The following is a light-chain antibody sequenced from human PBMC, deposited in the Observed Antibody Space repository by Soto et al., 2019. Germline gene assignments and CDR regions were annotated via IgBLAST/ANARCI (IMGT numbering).Light chain of an antibody. J-gene: IGKJ1*01. CDR2: DAS. CDR3: QQRSNWPT. CDR1: QSVSSY. V-gene: IGKV3-11*01. Sequence: EIVLTPSPATLSLSPVERATLSCRASQSVSSYLAWYQQKPGQAPRLLIYDASNRATGIPARFSGSGSGIDFTLTISSLEPEDFAVYYCQQRSNWPTFGQGTKVDIK.